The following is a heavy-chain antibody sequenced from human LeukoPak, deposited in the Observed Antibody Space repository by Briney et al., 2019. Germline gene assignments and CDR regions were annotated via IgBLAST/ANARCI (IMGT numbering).Heavy chain of an antibody. CDR2: NYSGGST. CDR3: ARGLGYCTSTTCLLPFDY. V-gene: IGHV3-53*01. J-gene: IGHJ4*02. Sequence: GGSLRLSCAASGFTVSTYYMTWVRQAPGKGLECVSVNYSGGSTYYADSVKGRFTVSRDNSKNTLYLQMNSLRAEDTAMYYRARGLGYCTSTTCLLPFDYWGQGTLVTVSS. CDR1: GFTVSTYY. D-gene: IGHD2-2*01.